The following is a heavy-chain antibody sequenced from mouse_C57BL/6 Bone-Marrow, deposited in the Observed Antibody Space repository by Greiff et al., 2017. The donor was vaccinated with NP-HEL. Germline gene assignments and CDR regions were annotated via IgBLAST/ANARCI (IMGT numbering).Heavy chain of an antibody. CDR2: IYPGSGST. J-gene: IGHJ4*01. Sequence: VQLQQPGAELVKPGASVKMSCKASGYTFTSYWITWVKQRPGQGLEWIGDIYPGSGSTNYNEKFKSKATLTVDTSSSTAYMQLSSLTSEDSAVYYCARRVYYYGTFYAMDYWGQGTSVTVSS. V-gene: IGHV1-55*01. D-gene: IGHD1-1*01. CDR1: GYTFTSYW. CDR3: ARRVYYYGTFYAMDY.